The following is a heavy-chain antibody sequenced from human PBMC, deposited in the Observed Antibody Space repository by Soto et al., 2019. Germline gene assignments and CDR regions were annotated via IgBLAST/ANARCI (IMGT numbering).Heavy chain of an antibody. V-gene: IGHV4-34*01. CDR2: INHSGST. CDR3: ARGGYDFWSGYYTGPLNWFDP. D-gene: IGHD3-3*01. J-gene: IGHJ5*02. Sequence: SETLSLTCAVYGGSFSGYYWSWIRQPPGKGLEWIGEINHSGSTNYNPSLKSRVTISVDTSKNQFSLKLSSVTAADTAVYYCARGGYDFWSGYYTGPLNWFDPWGQGTLVTVSS. CDR1: GGSFSGYY.